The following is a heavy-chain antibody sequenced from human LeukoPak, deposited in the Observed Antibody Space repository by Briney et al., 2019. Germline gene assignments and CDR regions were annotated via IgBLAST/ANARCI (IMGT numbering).Heavy chain of an antibody. CDR1: GFTFSSYA. D-gene: IGHD4-17*01. V-gene: IGHV3-23*01. CDR3: AKDYGDSPETSDFDY. Sequence: SGGSLRLSCAASGFTFSSYAMRWVRQAPGKGLELVSAISGSGGSTYYADSVKGRFTISRDNSKNTLYLQMNSLRAEDTAVYYCAKDYGDSPETSDFDYWGQGTLVTVSS. J-gene: IGHJ4*02. CDR2: ISGSGGST.